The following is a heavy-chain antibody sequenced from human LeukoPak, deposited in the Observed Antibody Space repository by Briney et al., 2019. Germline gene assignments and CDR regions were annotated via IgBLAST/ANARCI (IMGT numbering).Heavy chain of an antibody. J-gene: IGHJ2*01. D-gene: IGHD4-17*01. Sequence: SETLSLTCAVSGYSISSGYYWGWIRQPPGKGLEWIGSIYHSGSTYYNPSLKSRVTISVDTSKNQFSLKLSSVTAADTAVYYCVRYGDYGGYFDLWGRDTLVTVSS. V-gene: IGHV4-38-2*01. CDR3: VRYGDYGGYFDL. CDR1: GYSISSGYY. CDR2: IYHSGST.